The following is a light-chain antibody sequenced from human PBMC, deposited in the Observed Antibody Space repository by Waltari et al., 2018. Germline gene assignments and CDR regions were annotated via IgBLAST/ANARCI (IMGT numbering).Light chain of an antibody. CDR3: QSYDSNLSGYV. CDR2: GNR. V-gene: IGLV1-40*01. J-gene: IGLJ1*01. CDR1: SSNIGAGYD. Sequence: QSVLTQPPSVSGAPGQTVTISCTGSSSNIGAGYDVPWYQKLPGAAPKLLIHGNRNRPSGVPDRFFGFNSDTSASLAITGLQAEDEADYYCQSYDSNLSGYVFGTGTKVSVL.